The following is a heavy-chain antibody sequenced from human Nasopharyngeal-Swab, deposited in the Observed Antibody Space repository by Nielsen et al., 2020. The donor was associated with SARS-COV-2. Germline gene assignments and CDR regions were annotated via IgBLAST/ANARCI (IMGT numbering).Heavy chain of an antibody. V-gene: IGHV1-69*10. J-gene: IGHJ6*02. CDR3: ARDVREGYYYGMDV. CDR2: IIPLLGIA. D-gene: IGHD3-10*02. CDR1: GGTFSRYA. Sequence: SVNVSCKASGGTFSRYALIWVRKAPGQGPEWMGGIIPLLGIATYAQKFQGRVTISADKSTGTVYMELSSLRYEDTAVYYCARDVREGYYYGMDVWGQGTTVTVSS.